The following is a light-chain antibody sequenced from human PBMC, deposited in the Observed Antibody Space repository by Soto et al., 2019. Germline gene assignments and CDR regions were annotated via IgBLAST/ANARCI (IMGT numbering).Light chain of an antibody. CDR1: QSISSW. CDR2: KAS. CDR3: QQYNSYYT. Sequence: DIQMTQSSSTLSASVGDRVTITCRASQSISSWLAWYQQKPGKAPKLLIYKASSLESGVPSRFSGSGSGTEFTLTISRLQPDDFATCYWQQYNSYYTFGQGTKLEIK. V-gene: IGKV1-5*03. J-gene: IGKJ2*01.